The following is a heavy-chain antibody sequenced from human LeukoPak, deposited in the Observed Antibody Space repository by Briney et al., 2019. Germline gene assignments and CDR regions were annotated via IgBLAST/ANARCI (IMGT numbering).Heavy chain of an antibody. V-gene: IGHV3-30*18. J-gene: IGHJ4*02. CDR2: ISYDGSNK. D-gene: IGHD1-26*01. Sequence: GGSLRLSCAASGFTFSTYGMHWVRQAPGKGLEWVAVISYDGSNKYYVDSVKGRFTISRDNSKNTLDMQVNTLRAEDTAVYYCAKDTTPGWDGLLNYFDYSGQGTLVTVSS. CDR3: AKDTTPGWDGLLNYFDY. CDR1: GFTFSTYG.